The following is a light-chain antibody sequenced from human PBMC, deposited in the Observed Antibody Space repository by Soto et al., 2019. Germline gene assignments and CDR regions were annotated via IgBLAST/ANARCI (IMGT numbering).Light chain of an antibody. J-gene: IGKJ2*01. Sequence: EIVLTQSPSILSVSPGERATLSFRASQSISRSLAWYQQKPGQAPRLLISDASTRATGIPARFSGSGSGTEFTLTISSLPSEDFALYYCHQYNSWHPGTFGQGTKVEIK. CDR1: QSISRS. CDR3: HQYNSWHPGT. V-gene: IGKV3-15*01. CDR2: DAS.